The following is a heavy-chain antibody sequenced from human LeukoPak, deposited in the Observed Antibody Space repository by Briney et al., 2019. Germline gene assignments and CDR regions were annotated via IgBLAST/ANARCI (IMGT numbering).Heavy chain of an antibody. CDR2: IYYSGST. D-gene: IGHD6-13*01. J-gene: IGHJ4*02. Sequence: SETLSLTCTVSGGSFSSGSYYWSWIRQPPGKGLEWIGSIYYSGSTNYNPSLKSRVTVSVDTSKNQFSLKLNSVTAADTAVYYCARQYSSNWYTYWGQGSLVTVSS. CDR1: GGSFSSGSYY. CDR3: ARQYSSNWYTY. V-gene: IGHV4-61*01.